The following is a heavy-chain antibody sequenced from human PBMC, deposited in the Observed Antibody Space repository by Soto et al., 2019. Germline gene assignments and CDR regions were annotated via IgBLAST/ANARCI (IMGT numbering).Heavy chain of an antibody. CDR1: GINFSSYG. Sequence: QVQLVESGGGVVQPGRSLRLSCAASGINFSSYGMHWVRQAPGKGLEWVALIWYDGSNKYYADSVEGRFTISRDNPKNTLYLQMNSLRAEDTAVYYCARWASSSVVGAAGFWGRGTLVTVSS. CDR3: ARWASSSVVGAAGF. D-gene: IGHD6-6*01. J-gene: IGHJ4*02. CDR2: IWYDGSNK. V-gene: IGHV3-33*01.